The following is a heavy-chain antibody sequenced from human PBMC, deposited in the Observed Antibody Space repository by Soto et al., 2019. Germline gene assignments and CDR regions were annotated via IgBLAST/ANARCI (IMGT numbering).Heavy chain of an antibody. CDR2: ISRSGST. CDR1: GGSVSRSS. CDR3: ARDVGRRDAPILYSGYDSMSSWFDP. D-gene: IGHD5-12*01. J-gene: IGHJ5*02. Sequence: PSETLSLTCAVFGGSVSRSSWSWIRQPPGKGLEWIGEISRSGSTSYNPSLESRVTISEDTFENQFSLKLSSVTAADTAVYYCARDVGRRDAPILYSGYDSMSSWFDPWGQGTLVTV. V-gene: IGHV4-34*01.